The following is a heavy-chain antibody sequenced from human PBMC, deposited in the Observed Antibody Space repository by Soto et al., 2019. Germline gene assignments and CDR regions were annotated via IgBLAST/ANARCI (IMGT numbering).Heavy chain of an antibody. J-gene: IGHJ6*02. V-gene: IGHV4-34*01. CDR3: ARTGAYYYGMDV. CDR2: INHSGST. Sequence: SETLSLTCAVYGGSFSGYYWSWIRQPPGKGLEWIGEINHSGSTNYNPSLKSRVTISVDTSKNQFSLKLSSVTAADTAVYYCARTGAYYYGMDVWGQGTTVTVSS. D-gene: IGHD3-10*01. CDR1: GGSFSGYY.